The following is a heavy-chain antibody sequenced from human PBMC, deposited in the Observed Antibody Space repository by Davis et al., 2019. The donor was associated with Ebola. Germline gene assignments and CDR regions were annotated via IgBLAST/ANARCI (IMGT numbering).Heavy chain of an antibody. V-gene: IGHV6-1*01. Sequence: SQTLSLTCSISGDSVSSYTAAWNWVRQSPSRGLVWLGRTYYRSKWFVDYAVSVKSRMTINSDTSKNQFSLQLSSVTPEDTAVYYCARDPPYDQGYDYWGQGILVTVSS. CDR2: TYYRSKWFV. D-gene: IGHD3-22*01. J-gene: IGHJ4*02. CDR3: ARDPPYDQGYDY. CDR1: GDSVSSYTAA.